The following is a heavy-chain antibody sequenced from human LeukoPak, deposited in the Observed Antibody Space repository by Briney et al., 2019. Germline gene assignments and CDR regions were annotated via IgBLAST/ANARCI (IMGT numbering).Heavy chain of an antibody. V-gene: IGHV1-69*04. D-gene: IGHD5-12*01. CDR1: GGTFSSYA. CDR2: IIPILGIA. Sequence: ASVKVSCKASGGTFSSYAISWVRQAPGQGLEWMGRIIPILGIANYAQKFQGRVTITTDESTSTAYMELSSLRSEDTAVYYCARGYQGYAWRDYYYYMDVWGKGTTVTVSS. CDR3: ARGYQGYAWRDYYYYMDV. J-gene: IGHJ6*03.